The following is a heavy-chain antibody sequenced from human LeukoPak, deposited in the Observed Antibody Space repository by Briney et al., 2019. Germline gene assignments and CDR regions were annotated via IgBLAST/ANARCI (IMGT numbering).Heavy chain of an antibody. CDR2: IYYSGTT. CDR3: AREGIYGDSSHYFDY. CDR1: GGSISSGDYY. Sequence: LQTLSLTCTVSGGSISSGDYYWSWIRQPPGKGLEWIGYIYYSGTTYYNPSLKSRVTISGDTSKNQFSLKLSSVTAADTAVYYCAREGIYGDSSHYFDYWGQGTLVTVSS. D-gene: IGHD4-17*01. J-gene: IGHJ4*02. V-gene: IGHV4-30-4*01.